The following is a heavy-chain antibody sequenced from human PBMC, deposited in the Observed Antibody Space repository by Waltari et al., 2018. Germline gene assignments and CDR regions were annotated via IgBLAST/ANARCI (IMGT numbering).Heavy chain of an antibody. D-gene: IGHD6-19*01. CDR3: ARMEWYPSIAVAEY. Sequence: QVQLQESGPGLVKPSETLSLTCTVSGGSISSYYWRWIRQPPGKGLEWIGYISYSGSTNYNPSLKSRVTISVDTSKNQFSLKLSSVTAADTAVYYCARMEWYPSIAVAEYWGQGTLVTVSS. CDR2: ISYSGST. J-gene: IGHJ4*02. V-gene: IGHV4-59*01. CDR1: GGSISSYY.